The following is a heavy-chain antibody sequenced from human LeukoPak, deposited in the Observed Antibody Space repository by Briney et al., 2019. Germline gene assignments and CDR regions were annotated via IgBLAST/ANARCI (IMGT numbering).Heavy chain of an antibody. V-gene: IGHV4-59*01. CDR3: AMTYCSSTSCYLGY. CDR2: IYYSGST. J-gene: IGHJ4*02. CDR1: GGSISSYY. D-gene: IGHD2-2*01. Sequence: PSETLSLTCTATGGSISSYYWSWIRQPPGKGLERIGYIYYSGSTNYNPSLKSPVTISVDTSKNQFSLKLSSVTAADTAVYYCAMTYCSSTSCYLGYWGQGTLVTVSS.